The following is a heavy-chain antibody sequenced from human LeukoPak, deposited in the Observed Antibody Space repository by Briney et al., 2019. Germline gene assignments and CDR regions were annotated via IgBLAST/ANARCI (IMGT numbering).Heavy chain of an antibody. J-gene: IGHJ4*02. CDR3: ARWVSRPSRDSSGYFYFDY. V-gene: IGHV3-53*01. D-gene: IGHD3-22*01. CDR2: IYSGGST. CDR1: GFTVSSNY. Sequence: GGSLRLSCAAPGFTVSSNYMSWVRQAPGKGLEWVSVIYSGGSTYYADSVKGRFTISRDNAKNSLYLQMNSLRAEDTAVYYCARWVSRPSRDSSGYFYFDYWGQGTLVTVSS.